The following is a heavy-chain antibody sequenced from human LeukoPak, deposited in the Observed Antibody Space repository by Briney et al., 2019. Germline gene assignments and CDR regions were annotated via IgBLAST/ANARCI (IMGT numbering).Heavy chain of an antibody. D-gene: IGHD6-13*01. CDR2: ISSTSSYI. CDR1: GFTFSSYS. CDR3: ASTVGSSWFLFDY. J-gene: IGHJ4*02. Sequence: GGSLRLSCAASGFTFSSYSMNWVRQAPGKGLEWVSSISSTSSYIYYADSVKGRFTISRDNAKNSLYLQMNSLRAEDTAVYYCASTVGSSWFLFDYWGQGILVTVSS. V-gene: IGHV3-21*01.